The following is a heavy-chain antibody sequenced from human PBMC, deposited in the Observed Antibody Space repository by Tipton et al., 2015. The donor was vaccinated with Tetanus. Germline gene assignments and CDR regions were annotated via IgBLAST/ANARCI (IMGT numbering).Heavy chain of an antibody. D-gene: IGHD3-22*01. CDR1: GGSISSYY. V-gene: IGHV4-59*01. J-gene: IGHJ6*02. CDR2: IYYSGST. CDR3: ARDYYSPIGMDV. Sequence: TLSLTCTVSGGSISSYYWSWIRQPPGKGLEWIGYIYYSGSTNYNPSLKSRVTISVGTSKNQFSLKLSSVTAADTAVYYCARDYYSPIGMDVWGQGTTVTVSS.